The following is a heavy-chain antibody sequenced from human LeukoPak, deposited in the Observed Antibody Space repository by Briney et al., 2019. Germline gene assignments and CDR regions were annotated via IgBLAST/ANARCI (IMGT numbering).Heavy chain of an antibody. CDR2: INPNSGGT. J-gene: IGHJ4*02. V-gene: IGHV1-2*06. D-gene: IGHD3-16*02. CDR1: GYSFTSYY. CDR3: ARYSTYVWGSYRPTDDY. Sequence: ASVKVSCKASGYSFTSYYMHWVRQAPGQGLEWMGRINPNSGGTNYAQKFQGRVTMTRDTSISTAYMGLSRLRSDDTAVYYCARYSTYVWGSYRPTDDYWGQGTLVTVSS.